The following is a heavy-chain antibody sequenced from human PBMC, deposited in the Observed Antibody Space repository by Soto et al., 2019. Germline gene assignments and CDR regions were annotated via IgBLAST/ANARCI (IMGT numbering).Heavy chain of an antibody. CDR3: AREERKGIISWFDP. CDR2: VYHTGRT. V-gene: IGHV4-61*01. Sequence: SETLSLTCTVSGGSFKSGSYSWSWIRQPPGKGLEWIGYVYHTGRTSYNPSLKSRVSISMDTSKNQFSLNLDSVTTADTAVYFCAREERKGIISWFDPWGQGTPVTVSS. J-gene: IGHJ5*02. CDR1: GGSFKSGSYS. D-gene: IGHD2-21*01.